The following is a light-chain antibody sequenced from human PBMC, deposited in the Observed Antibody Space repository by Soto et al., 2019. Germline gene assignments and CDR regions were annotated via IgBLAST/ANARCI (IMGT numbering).Light chain of an antibody. Sequence: DIQLTQSPSTLSASVGDRVTITCRASQSLNTWLAWFQQKPGKTPKLLIYTASTLQNGGPSRFSGSGSGTESTLTISSLQPDDFAAYYCQQYNRYSLYTFGKGTKLEIK. CDR2: TAS. V-gene: IGKV1-5*03. CDR1: QSLNTW. J-gene: IGKJ2*01. CDR3: QQYNRYSLYT.